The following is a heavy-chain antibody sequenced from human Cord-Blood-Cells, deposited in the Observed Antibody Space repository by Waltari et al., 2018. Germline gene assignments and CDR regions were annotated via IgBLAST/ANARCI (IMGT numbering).Heavy chain of an antibody. V-gene: IGHV1-69*01. CDR2: IIPIFGTA. Sequence: QVQLVQSGAEVKKPGSSVKVSCKASGGTFRSYAISWVRQAPGQGLEWMGGIIPIFGTANYAQKFQGRVTITADESTSTAYMELSSLRSEDTAVYYCARDRHCSGGSCYDAFDIWGQGTMVTVSS. CDR3: ARDRHCSGGSCYDAFDI. J-gene: IGHJ3*02. D-gene: IGHD2-15*01. CDR1: GGTFRSYA.